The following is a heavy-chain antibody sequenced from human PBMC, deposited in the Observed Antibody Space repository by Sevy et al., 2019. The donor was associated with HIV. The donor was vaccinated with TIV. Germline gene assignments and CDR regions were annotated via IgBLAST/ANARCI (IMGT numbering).Heavy chain of an antibody. V-gene: IGHV3-11*06. Sequence: GGSLRLSCEVSGFTFSDFYMSWIRQAPGKGLEWVSDISSGSTYTKSADSVKGRFTISRDNAKNSLYLQMNSLRVEDTALYYCARDRRNYAGQYFDYWGQGTLVTVSS. CDR2: ISSGSTYT. CDR1: GFTFSDFY. CDR3: ARDRRNYAGQYFDY. D-gene: IGHD1-7*01. J-gene: IGHJ4*02.